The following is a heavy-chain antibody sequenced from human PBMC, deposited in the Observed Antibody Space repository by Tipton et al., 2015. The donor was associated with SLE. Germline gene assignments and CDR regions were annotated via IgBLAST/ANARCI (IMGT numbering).Heavy chain of an antibody. J-gene: IGHJ4*02. CDR2: IYSSGST. D-gene: IGHD3-3*01. CDR3: ARAPRGNFWSAYYSGSPFDY. V-gene: IGHV4-39*07. CDR1: GDSISSSGFY. Sequence: LRLSCTVSGDSISSSGFYWAWIRQPPGKGLEWVGTIYSSGSTYYNPSLKSRVTVSVDRTKNQFSLIVSSVTAADTAVYYCARAPRGNFWSAYYSGSPFDYWGQGTLVTVSP.